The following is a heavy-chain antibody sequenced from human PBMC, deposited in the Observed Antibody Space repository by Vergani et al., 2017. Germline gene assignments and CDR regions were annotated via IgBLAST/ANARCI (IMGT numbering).Heavy chain of an antibody. V-gene: IGHV4-34*01. J-gene: IGHJ4*02. CDR2: INHSGST. D-gene: IGHD3-3*01. CDR3: ARGRPPYYDFWSGYYLFDY. Sequence: QVQLQQWGAGLLKPSETLSLTCAVYGGSFSDYYWSWIRQPPGKGLEWIGEINHSGSTNYNPSLKSRVTISVDTSKKQFSLKLSSVTAADTAVYYCARGRPPYYDFWSGYYLFDYWGQGTLVTVSS. CDR1: GGSFSDYY.